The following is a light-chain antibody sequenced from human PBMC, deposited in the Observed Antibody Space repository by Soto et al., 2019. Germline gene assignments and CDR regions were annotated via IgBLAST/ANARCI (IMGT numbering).Light chain of an antibody. CDR3: QSYDSSLSGYV. Sequence: QSALTQPASVSGSPGQSITISCTGTSSDVGSYNVVSWYQQHPGKAPKLIIYEGSKRPSGVSNRFSGSKSGNTASLTISGLQAEDEAEYYCQSYDSSLSGYVFGTGTKLTVL. CDR1: SSDVGSYNV. J-gene: IGLJ1*01. V-gene: IGLV2-14*02. CDR2: EGS.